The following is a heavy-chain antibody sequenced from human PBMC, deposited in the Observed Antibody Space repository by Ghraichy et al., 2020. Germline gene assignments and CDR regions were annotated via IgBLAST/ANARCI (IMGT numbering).Heavy chain of an antibody. CDR2: ISSSSSTI. D-gene: IGHD3-22*01. V-gene: IGHV3-48*02. CDR1: GFTFSSYS. Sequence: GESLNISCAASGFTFSSYSMNWVRQAPGKGLEWVSYISSSSSTIYYADSVKGRFTISRDNAKNSLYLQMNSLRDEDTAVYYCARDKGRTYYDSSGYPDYWGQATLVTVSS. CDR3: ARDKGRTYYDSSGYPDY. J-gene: IGHJ4*02.